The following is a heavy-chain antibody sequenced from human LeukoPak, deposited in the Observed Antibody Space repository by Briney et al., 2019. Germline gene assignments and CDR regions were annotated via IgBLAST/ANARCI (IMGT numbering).Heavy chain of an antibody. Sequence: GGSLRLSCLNSGFTLSTNAMSWVRQAPGKGLEWISGISGSGASTYYADSVKGRFTISRDDSRNTLYLQMNSLRGDDTAVYYCAKDVGKWESLHFFDYWGQGTLVTVSS. CDR1: GFTLSTNA. CDR3: AKDVGKWESLHFFDY. J-gene: IGHJ4*02. D-gene: IGHD1-26*01. V-gene: IGHV3-23*01. CDR2: ISGSGAST.